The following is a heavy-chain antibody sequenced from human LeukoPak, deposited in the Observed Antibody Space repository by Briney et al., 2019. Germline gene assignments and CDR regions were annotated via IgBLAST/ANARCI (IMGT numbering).Heavy chain of an antibody. J-gene: IGHJ3*02. V-gene: IGHV4-38-2*02. CDR3: AREAAGADAFDI. D-gene: IGHD6-25*01. Sequence: PSETLSLTCAASDYSISSGYYWGWIRQPPGKGLEWIGSIYHSGSTYYNPSLKSRVTISVDTSKNQFSLKLSSVTAADTAVYYCAREAAGADAFDIWGQGTMVTVSS. CDR1: DYSISSGYY. CDR2: IYHSGST.